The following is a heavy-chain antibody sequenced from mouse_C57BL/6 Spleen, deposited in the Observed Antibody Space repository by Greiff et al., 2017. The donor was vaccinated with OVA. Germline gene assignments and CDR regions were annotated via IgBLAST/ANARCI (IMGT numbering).Heavy chain of an antibody. D-gene: IGHD3-3*01. Sequence: DVQLVESGGGLVKPGGSLKLSCAASGFTFSDYGMHWVRQAPEKGLEWVAYISSGSSTIYYADTVKGRFTISRDNAKNTLFLQMTILRSEGTAMYYCASANFDYWGQGTTLTVSS. CDR1: GFTFSDYG. CDR3: ASANFDY. V-gene: IGHV5-17*01. CDR2: ISSGSSTI. J-gene: IGHJ2*01.